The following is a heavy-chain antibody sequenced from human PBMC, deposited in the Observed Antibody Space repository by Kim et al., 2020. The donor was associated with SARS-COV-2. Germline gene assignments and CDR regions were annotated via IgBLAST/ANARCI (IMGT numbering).Heavy chain of an antibody. Sequence: SETLSLTCTVSGGSISSSSYYWGWIRQPPGKGLEWIGSIYYSGSTYYNPSLKSRVTISVDTSKNQFSLTLSSVTAADTAVYYCARHSSRSLEWANWFDPWGQGSMVTVSS. D-gene: IGHD3-3*01. CDR3: ARHSSRSLEWANWFDP. J-gene: IGHJ5*02. CDR2: IYYSGST. CDR1: GGSISSSSYY. V-gene: IGHV4-39*01.